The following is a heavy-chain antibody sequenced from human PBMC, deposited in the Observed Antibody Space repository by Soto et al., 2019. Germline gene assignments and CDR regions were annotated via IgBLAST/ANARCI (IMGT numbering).Heavy chain of an antibody. J-gene: IGHJ4*02. CDR1: GGSFSGYY. Sequence: SETLSLTCAVYGGSFSGYYWSWIRQPPGKGLEWIGEINHSGSTNYNPSLKSRVTISVDTSKNQFSLKLSSVTAADTAVYYCARVDASQGGSWYEVRGTVLDYWGQGTLVTVSS. D-gene: IGHD6-13*01. CDR2: INHSGST. CDR3: ARVDASQGGSWYEVRGTVLDY. V-gene: IGHV4-34*01.